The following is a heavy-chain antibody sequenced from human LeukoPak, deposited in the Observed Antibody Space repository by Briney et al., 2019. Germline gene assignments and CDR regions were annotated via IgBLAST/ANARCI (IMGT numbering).Heavy chain of an antibody. V-gene: IGHV1-2*02. Sequence: SVKVSCKASGYTFTDYYMHWIRQAPGQGLEWMGWINPKSGGTNYEQKFQGRVTMTRDTSISTAYMELSRLRSDDTAVYYCARNDYSNYVGYWYLDLWGRGTLVTVSS. J-gene: IGHJ2*01. CDR3: ARNDYSNYVGYWYLDL. CDR1: GYTFTDYY. CDR2: INPKSGGT. D-gene: IGHD4-11*01.